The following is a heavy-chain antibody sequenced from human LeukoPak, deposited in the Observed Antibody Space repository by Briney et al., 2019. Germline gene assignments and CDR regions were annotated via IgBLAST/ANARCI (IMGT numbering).Heavy chain of an antibody. CDR3: ASSSHHGSGFS. CDR2: ISAYNGNT. V-gene: IGHV1-18*01. CDR1: GYTFTSYG. D-gene: IGHD3-10*01. Sequence: ASVKVSCKASGYTFTSYGISWVRQAPGQGLEWMGWISAYNGNTNYAQKFQGRVTMTRNTSISTAYMELSSLRSEDTAVYYCASSSHHGSGFSWGQGTLVTVSS. J-gene: IGHJ4*02.